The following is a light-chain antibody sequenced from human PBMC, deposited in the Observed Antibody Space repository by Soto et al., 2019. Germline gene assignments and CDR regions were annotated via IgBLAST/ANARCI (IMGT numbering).Light chain of an antibody. Sequence: QSVLTQPPSASETPGQRVTISCSGSSSDVGGYNYVSWYQQHPGKAPKLMIYEVSNRPSGVSNRFSGSKSGNTASLTISGLQAEDEADYYCSSYTSSSTLVFGTGTKLTVL. CDR1: SSDVGGYNY. CDR3: SSYTSSSTLV. CDR2: EVS. V-gene: IGLV2-14*01. J-gene: IGLJ1*01.